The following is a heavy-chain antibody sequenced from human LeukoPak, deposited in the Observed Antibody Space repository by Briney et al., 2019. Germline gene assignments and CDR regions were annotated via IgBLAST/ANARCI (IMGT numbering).Heavy chain of an antibody. V-gene: IGHV4-39*07. CDR3: ARDECDDNSCYSDY. J-gene: IGHJ4*02. CDR1: GGCISSSSYY. Sequence: PSETLSLTCTVSGGCISSSSYYWGWIRQPPGKGLEWIGSFLYSGSTYYNPSLKSRVTISVDTSKNQFSLKVRSVTAADTAIYYCARDECDDNSCYSDYWGQGNLVTVSS. D-gene: IGHD3-22*01. CDR2: FLYSGST.